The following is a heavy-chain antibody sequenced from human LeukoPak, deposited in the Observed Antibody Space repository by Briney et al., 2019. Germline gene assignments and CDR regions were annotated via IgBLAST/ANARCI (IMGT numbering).Heavy chain of an antibody. J-gene: IGHJ4*02. D-gene: IGHD4-17*01. V-gene: IGHV3-33*01. Sequence: GGSLRLSCAASGFTFSSYGMHWVRQAPGKGLEWVSVIWYDGTNKYYADSVKGRFTISRDNSKNTLYLQMNSLRAEDTAVYYCARDRTTVTTDLGYWGQGTLVTVSS. CDR3: ARDRTTVTTDLGY. CDR2: IWYDGTNK. CDR1: GFTFSSYG.